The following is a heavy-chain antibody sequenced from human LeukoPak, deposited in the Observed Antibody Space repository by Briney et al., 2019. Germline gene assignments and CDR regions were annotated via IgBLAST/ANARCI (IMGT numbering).Heavy chain of an antibody. CDR1: GFTFSSYG. J-gene: IGHJ3*02. D-gene: IGHD3-10*01. CDR2: ISYDGSNK. V-gene: IGHV3-30*03. Sequence: GGSLRLSCAASGFTFSSYGMHWVRQAPGKGLEWVAVISYDGSNKYYADSVKGRFTISRDNSKNTLYLPMNSLRAEDTAVYYYARDPAIWFGEYGAFDIWGQGTMVTVSS. CDR3: ARDPAIWFGEYGAFDI.